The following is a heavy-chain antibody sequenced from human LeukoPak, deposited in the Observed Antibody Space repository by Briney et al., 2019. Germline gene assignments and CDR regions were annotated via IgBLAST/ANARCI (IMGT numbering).Heavy chain of an antibody. D-gene: IGHD3/OR15-3a*01. CDR1: GGSISSSSYY. J-gene: IGHJ6*03. CDR3: ARLRGFLDSNLYYYYYYMDV. Sequence: PSETLSLTCTVSGGSISSSSYYWGWIRQPPGKGLEWIGSIYYSGSTYYNPSLKSRVTISVDTSKNQFSLKLSSVTAADTAVYYCARLRGFLDSNLYYYYYYMDVWGKGTTVTVPS. CDR2: IYYSGST. V-gene: IGHV4-39*01.